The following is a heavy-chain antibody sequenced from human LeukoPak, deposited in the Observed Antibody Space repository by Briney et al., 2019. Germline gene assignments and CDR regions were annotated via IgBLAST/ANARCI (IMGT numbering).Heavy chain of an antibody. CDR2: IYHSGNT. D-gene: IGHD7-27*01. V-gene: IGHV4-38-2*02. Sequence: SETLSLTCTVSGYSISSGYYWGWIRQPPGKGLEWIGSIYHSGNTYYNPSLKSRVTISVDTSKNQFSLKLSSVTAADTAVYYCARVTWGGVYYYYYMDVWGKGTTVTVSS. CDR3: ARVTWGGVYYYYYMDV. J-gene: IGHJ6*03. CDR1: GYSISSGYY.